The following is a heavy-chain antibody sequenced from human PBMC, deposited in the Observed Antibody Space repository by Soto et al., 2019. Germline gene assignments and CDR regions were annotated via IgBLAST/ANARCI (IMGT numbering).Heavy chain of an antibody. Sequence: ESGPTLVNPTQTLTLTCTFSGFSLSTSGMRVSWIRQPPGKALQWLARIDWDDDKFYTTSLRTRLTISKDTPKNQVVLTMTNMDPVDTATYYCAKTGTDGSWFDPWGQGTLVTVSS. CDR1: GFSLSTSGMR. CDR2: IDWDDDK. V-gene: IGHV2-70*04. J-gene: IGHJ5*02. D-gene: IGHD1-1*01. CDR3: AKTGTDGSWFDP.